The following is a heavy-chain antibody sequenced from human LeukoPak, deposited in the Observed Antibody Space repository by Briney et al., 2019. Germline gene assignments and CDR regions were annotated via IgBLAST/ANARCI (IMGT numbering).Heavy chain of an antibody. D-gene: IGHD1-1*01. V-gene: IGHV3-7*01. CDR1: GFTISGYW. J-gene: IGHJ4*02. CDR3: ARLTSAVTTFVY. CDR2: IKPDGSEK. Sequence: PGGSLRLSCAASGFTISGYWMSWVRQAPGKGLEWVANIKPDGSEKHYVDSVKGRFTISRDNAGNSLYLQMNSLGAEDTAVYYCARLTSAVTTFVYWGQGTLVTVSS.